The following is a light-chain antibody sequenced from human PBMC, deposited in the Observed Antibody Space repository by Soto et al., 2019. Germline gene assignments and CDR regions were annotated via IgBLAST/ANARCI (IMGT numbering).Light chain of an antibody. J-gene: IGLJ2*01. CDR3: AACDDSQNGGV. CDR1: SCNIGSNT. Sequence: QSVLTQPPSASGTPGQWVTISCSGSSCNIGSNTVNWYQQLPRAAPKLLIHCNDQWPSGVPDRFSGSKSGTSASLAISGLQSEDEAEYYCAACDDSQNGGVFGGGTQLTVL. CDR2: CND. V-gene: IGLV1-44*01.